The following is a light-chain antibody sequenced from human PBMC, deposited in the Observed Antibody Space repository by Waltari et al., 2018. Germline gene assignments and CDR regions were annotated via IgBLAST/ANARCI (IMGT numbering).Light chain of an antibody. CDR2: DAS. J-gene: IGLJ3*02. V-gene: IGLV3-21*02. CDR1: NIGNKS. Sequence: SYVLTQPPSVSVAPGQTARITCGGNNIGNKSGHWYQQKPGQAPVLVVYDASARPSGISERFSGSNSGNTATLTFTRVEAGDEADYYCQVWDTSSDQVVFGGGTKLTVL. CDR3: QVWDTSSDQVV.